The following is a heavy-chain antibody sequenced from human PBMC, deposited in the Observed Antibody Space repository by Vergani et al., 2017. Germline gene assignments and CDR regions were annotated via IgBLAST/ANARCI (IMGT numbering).Heavy chain of an antibody. CDR3: VREETYYDSVSDYLAVYFDH. CDR2: ISGRSHYV. Sequence: EVQVVQSGGGLVKPGGSLRLSCETSGFIFSDYNLNWVRQAPGSGLEWVASISGRSHYVNYEVSVKGRFTISRDNAKNSLFLQMNSLRAEDTAVYYCVREETYYDSVSDYLAVYFDHWGQGALVTVSS. D-gene: IGHD3-3*01. CDR1: GFIFSDYN. V-gene: IGHV3-21*02. J-gene: IGHJ4*02.